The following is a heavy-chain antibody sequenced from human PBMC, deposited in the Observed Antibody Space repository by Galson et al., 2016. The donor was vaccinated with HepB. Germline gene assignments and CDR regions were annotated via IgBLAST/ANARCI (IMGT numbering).Heavy chain of an antibody. CDR2: ISYDGSDK. D-gene: IGHD3-22*01. CDR3: AKDRRYYDSSGYFWEGYYYDGMDV. V-gene: IGHV3-30*18. Sequence: LEWAAVISYDGSDKYYADSVKGRFTISRDNSKNTLYLQMNSLRPEDTAVYYCAKDRRYYDSSGYFWEGYYYDGMDVWGQGTTVTVSS. J-gene: IGHJ6*02.